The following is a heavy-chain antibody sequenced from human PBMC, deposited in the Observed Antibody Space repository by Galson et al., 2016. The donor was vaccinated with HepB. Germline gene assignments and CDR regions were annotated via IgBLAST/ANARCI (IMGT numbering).Heavy chain of an antibody. V-gene: IGHV3-23*01. CDR1: GFTFSTYS. Sequence: SLRLSCAASGFTFSTYSMTWVRQAPGKGLEWVSTISGNGGETFYADSVRGRFTISRDNSWNTLSLQMNSLRAEDTALDSCAKGGHYSPFDPWGQGTLVTVSS. CDR3: AKGGHYSPFDP. CDR2: ISGNGGET. D-gene: IGHD2-21*01. J-gene: IGHJ5*02.